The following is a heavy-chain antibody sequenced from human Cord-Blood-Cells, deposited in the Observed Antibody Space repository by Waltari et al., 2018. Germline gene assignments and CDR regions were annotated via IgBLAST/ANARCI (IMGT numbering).Heavy chain of an antibody. V-gene: IGHV4-38-2*02. J-gene: IGHJ4*02. Sequence: QVQLQESGPGLVKPSETLSLTCAVSGYSISSGYYWGWLRQPPGKGLEWLGSIYHSGSTYYNPSLKSRVTISVDTSKNQFSLKLSSVTAADTAVYYCARDYSSWYYFDYWGQGTLVTVSS. CDR1: GYSISSGYY. CDR2: IYHSGST. D-gene: IGHD6-13*01. CDR3: ARDYSSWYYFDY.